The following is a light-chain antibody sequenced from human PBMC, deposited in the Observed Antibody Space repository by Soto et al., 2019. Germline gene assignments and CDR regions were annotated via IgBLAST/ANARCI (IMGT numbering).Light chain of an antibody. CDR2: DAS. V-gene: IGKV1-5*01. J-gene: IGKJ1*01. CDR3: QQYNSYPWT. Sequence: DIQMTQSPSTLSASVGDRVTITCRASQSISSWLAWYQQKPGKAPKLLIYDASSLESGVPSRFRGSRSGTEFTLTISSLQPDDFATYYCQQYNSYPWTFGQGTKVEI. CDR1: QSISSW.